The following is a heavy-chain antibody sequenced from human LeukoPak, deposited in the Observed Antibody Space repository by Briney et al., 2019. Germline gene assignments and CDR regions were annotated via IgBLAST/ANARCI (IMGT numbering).Heavy chain of an antibody. CDR1: GYTFTSYG. D-gene: IGHD3-22*01. CDR2: ISAYNGNT. CDR3: ARNYYDSSGYYSPFDY. V-gene: IGHV1-18*01. J-gene: IGHJ4*02. Sequence: GASVKVSCKASGYTFTSYGISWVRQALGQGLEWMGWISAYNGNTNYAQKLQGRVTMTTDTSTSTAYMELRSLRSDDTAVYYCARNYYDSSGYYSPFDYWGQGTLVTVSS.